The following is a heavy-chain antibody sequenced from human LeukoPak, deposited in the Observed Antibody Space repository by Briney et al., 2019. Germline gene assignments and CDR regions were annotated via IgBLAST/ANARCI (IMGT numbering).Heavy chain of an antibody. CDR1: GYTFTGYY. V-gene: IGHV1-2*02. Sequence: ASVKVSCKASGYTFTGYYMHWVRQAPGQGLEWMGWINPDSGGTNFAQKFQGRVTMTRDTSISAAYMELSRLRSDDTAVYYCGRDFRDSLDYWGQGTLVTVSS. J-gene: IGHJ4*02. CDR3: GRDFRDSLDY. CDR2: INPDSGGT.